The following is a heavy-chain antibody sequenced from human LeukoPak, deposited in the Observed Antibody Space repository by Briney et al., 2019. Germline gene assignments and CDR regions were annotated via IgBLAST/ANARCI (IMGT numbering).Heavy chain of an antibody. CDR2: IYYSGST. CDR3: ARVSAGSSWYTPRTYYFDY. Sequence: SETLSLTCTVSGGSISSYYWSWIRQPPGKGLEWIGYIYYSGSTNYNPSLKSRVTISVDTSKNQFSLKLSSVTAADTAVYYCARVSAGSSWYTPRTYYFDYWGQGTLVTVSS. CDR1: GGSISSYY. J-gene: IGHJ4*02. D-gene: IGHD6-13*01. V-gene: IGHV4-59*01.